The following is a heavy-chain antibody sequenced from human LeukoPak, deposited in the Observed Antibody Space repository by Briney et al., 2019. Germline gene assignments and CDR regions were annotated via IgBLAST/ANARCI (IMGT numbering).Heavy chain of an antibody. V-gene: IGHV1-46*01. CDR3: ARSSYGGLIDY. J-gene: IGHJ4*02. D-gene: IGHD4-23*01. CDR2: INPSGGST. Sequence: ASVKVSCKASGYTFTSYYMHWVRQAPGQGLEWMGIINPSGGSTSYAQKFQGRVTMTRNTSISTAYMELSSLRSEDTAVYYCARSSYGGLIDYWGQGTLVTVSS. CDR1: GYTFTSYY.